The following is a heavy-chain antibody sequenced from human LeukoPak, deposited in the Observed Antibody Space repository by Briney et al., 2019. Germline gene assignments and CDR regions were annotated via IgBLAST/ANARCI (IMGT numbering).Heavy chain of an antibody. CDR2: ISSRGTSK. Sequence: GGSLRLSCVASGFIFSDFGMNWVRQAPGKGLEWVAFISSRGTSKFYAESVKGRFTISRDTGKKSLDLQMTSLRVEDTAAYYCVRGTDCSATTCYPVSAFDYWGQGTLVTVSS. J-gene: IGHJ4*02. CDR1: GFIFSDFG. V-gene: IGHV3-21*04. CDR3: VRGTDCSATTCYPVSAFDY. D-gene: IGHD2-2*01.